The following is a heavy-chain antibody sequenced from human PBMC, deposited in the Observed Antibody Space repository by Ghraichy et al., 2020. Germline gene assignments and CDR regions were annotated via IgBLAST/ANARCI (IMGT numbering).Heavy chain of an antibody. CDR3: AGFHGDIAH. V-gene: IGHV3-74*03. D-gene: IGHD2-15*01. Sequence: GGSLRLSCAASGFTFSGYWMHWVRQAPGKGLVWVSRISSDGSITTYADSVKGRFTISRDNAKNTLHLQMNSLRAEDTAMYYCAGFHGDIAHWGQGTMVTVSS. CDR1: GFTFSGYW. J-gene: IGHJ3*01. CDR2: ISSDGSIT.